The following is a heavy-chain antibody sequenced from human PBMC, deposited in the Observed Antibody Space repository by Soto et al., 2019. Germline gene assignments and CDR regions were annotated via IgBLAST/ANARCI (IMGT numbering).Heavy chain of an antibody. J-gene: IGHJ5*02. D-gene: IGHD3-16*01. Sequence: PSETLSLTCTVSGGSISSGGYYWSWIRQHPGKGPEWIGSISHTGSTSYNPSLKGRVTMSVDKSKNQFSLKLSSVTAADMAVYYCARAVAPYLGTWFDPWGQGTLVTVSS. CDR2: ISHTGST. CDR1: GGSISSGGYY. V-gene: IGHV4-30-2*01. CDR3: ARAVAPYLGTWFDP.